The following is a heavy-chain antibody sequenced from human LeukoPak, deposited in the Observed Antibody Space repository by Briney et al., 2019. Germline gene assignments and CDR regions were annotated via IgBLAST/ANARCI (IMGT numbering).Heavy chain of an antibody. CDR1: GYTFTSYD. Sequence: ASVKVSCKASGYTFTSYDINWVRQATGQGLEWMGWMNPNSGNTGYAQKFQGRVTMTRNTSISTAYMELSSLRSEDTAVYYCARAAVSAMVRGACNAFDIWGQGTMVTVSS. V-gene: IGHV1-8*01. CDR3: ARAAVSAMVRGACNAFDI. CDR2: MNPNSGNT. D-gene: IGHD3-10*01. J-gene: IGHJ3*02.